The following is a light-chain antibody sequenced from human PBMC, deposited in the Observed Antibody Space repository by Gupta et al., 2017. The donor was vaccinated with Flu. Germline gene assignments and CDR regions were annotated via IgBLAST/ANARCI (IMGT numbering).Light chain of an antibody. CDR1: ALPKQY. CDR2: KDS. V-gene: IGLV3-25*02. CDR3: QSADSSGTSYVV. J-gene: IGLJ2*01. Sequence: SYELTQPPSVSVSPGQTARINCSGDALPKQYAYWYQQKPGQAPVLVIYKDSERPSGIPERFSGSSSGTTVTLTISGVQAEDEADYYCQSADSSGTSYVVFGGGTKLTVL.